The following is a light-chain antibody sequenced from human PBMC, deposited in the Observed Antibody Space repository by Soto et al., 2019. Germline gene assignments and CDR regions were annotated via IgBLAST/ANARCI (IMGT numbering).Light chain of an antibody. CDR3: QQYRSSPPLT. Sequence: EIVLTQSPGTLSLSPGERATLSCRASQSVSRSLAWYQQKPGQAPRLLIYGASSRATGIPDRFSGSGSGTDFTLTISRLEPEDFAVYFCQQYRSSPPLTFGGGTKVDIK. J-gene: IGKJ4*01. V-gene: IGKV3-20*01. CDR1: QSVSRS. CDR2: GAS.